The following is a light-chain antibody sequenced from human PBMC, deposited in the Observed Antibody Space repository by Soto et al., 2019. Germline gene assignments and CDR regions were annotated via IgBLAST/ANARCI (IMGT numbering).Light chain of an antibody. CDR1: RGHSNYA. J-gene: IGLJ2*01. V-gene: IGLV4-69*01. CDR2: LNCDGSH. Sequence: QLVLTQSPSASASLGASVKLTCTLSRGHSNYAIAWHQQQSEKGPRYLMKLNCDGSHSKGDGIPDRFSGSSSGAERYLTISSLQSEDEADYYCQTWGSGIVVFGGGTKVTVL. CDR3: QTWGSGIVV.